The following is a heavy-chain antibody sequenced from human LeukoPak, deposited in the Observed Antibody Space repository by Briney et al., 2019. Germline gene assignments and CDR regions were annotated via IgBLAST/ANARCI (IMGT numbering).Heavy chain of an antibody. CDR3: ASDPTNYYDSSGYYGWFDP. CDR2: INPNSGGT. Sequence: ASVTVSCKASGYTFTGYYMHWVRQAPGQGLEWMGWINPNSGGTNYAQKFQGRVTMTRDTSISTAYMELSRLRSDDTAVYYCASDPTNYYDSSGYYGWFDPWGQGTLVTVSS. J-gene: IGHJ5*02. D-gene: IGHD3-22*01. CDR1: GYTFTGYY. V-gene: IGHV1-2*02.